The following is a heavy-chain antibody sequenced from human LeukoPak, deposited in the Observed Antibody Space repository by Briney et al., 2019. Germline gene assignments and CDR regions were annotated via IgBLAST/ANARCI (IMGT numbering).Heavy chain of an antibody. Sequence: GGSLRLSCVASGPTFRSYGMHWVCQAPGKGLEWVAVIWYDGSNKYYADSVKGRFTISRDNSKNTLYLQMNSLRVEDTAVYYCATLLGGDGMDVWGQGTTVIVPS. CDR1: GPTFRSYG. V-gene: IGHV3-33*01. CDR2: IWYDGSNK. CDR3: ATLLGGDGMDV. J-gene: IGHJ6*02. D-gene: IGHD3-16*01.